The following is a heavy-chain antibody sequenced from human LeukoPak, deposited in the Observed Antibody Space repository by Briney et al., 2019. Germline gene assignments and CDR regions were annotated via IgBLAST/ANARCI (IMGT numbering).Heavy chain of an antibody. Sequence: GGSLRLSCAASGFTFSSYAMSWVRQAPGKGLEWVSAISGSGGSTYYADSVKGRFTISRDNSKNTLYLQMNSLRAGDTAVYYCAKGKLRFLEDNWFDPWGQGTLVTVSS. CDR1: GFTFSSYA. V-gene: IGHV3-23*01. CDR3: AKGKLRFLEDNWFDP. J-gene: IGHJ5*02. D-gene: IGHD3-3*01. CDR2: ISGSGGST.